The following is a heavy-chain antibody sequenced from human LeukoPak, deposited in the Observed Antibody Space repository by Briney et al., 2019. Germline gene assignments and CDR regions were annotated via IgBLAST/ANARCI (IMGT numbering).Heavy chain of an antibody. CDR3: GVLRDY. Sequence: SETLSLTCAVYGGSFSGYYWSWIRQPPGKGLEWIGEINHSGSTNYNPSLKSRVTISVDTSKNQFSLKLSSMTAADTAVYYCGVLRDYWGQGTLVTVSS. CDR2: INHSGST. V-gene: IGHV4-34*01. CDR1: GGSFSGYY. J-gene: IGHJ4*02.